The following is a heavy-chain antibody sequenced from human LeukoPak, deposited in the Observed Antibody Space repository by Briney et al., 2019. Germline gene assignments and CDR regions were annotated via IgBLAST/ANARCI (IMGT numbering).Heavy chain of an antibody. V-gene: IGHV3-9*01. D-gene: IGHD6-13*01. J-gene: IGHJ1*01. CDR2: ISWNSSSI. CDR1: GFTFDDYA. Sequence: GGSLRLSCAASGFTFDDYAMHWVRQAPGKGLEWVSGISWNSSSIGYADSVKGRFTISRDNAKNSLYLQMNSLRAEDTALYYCAKDTGVAAAGRVQFQHWGQGTLVTVSS. CDR3: AKDTGVAAAGRVQFQH.